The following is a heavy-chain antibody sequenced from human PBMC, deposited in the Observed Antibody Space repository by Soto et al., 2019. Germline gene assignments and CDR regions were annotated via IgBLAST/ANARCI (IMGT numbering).Heavy chain of an antibody. CDR1: RDSVSSNSAA. CDR2: TYYRSKWYN. D-gene: IGHD3-10*01. CDR3: ARESMVLAVKYYYYAMDV. V-gene: IGHV6-1*01. Sequence: TLSLTCAISRDSVSSNSAAWNWIRQSPSRGLEWLGRTYYRSKWYNDYAVSVKSRITINPDTSKNQFSLQLNSVTPEDTAVYYCARESMVLAVKYYYYAMDVWGQGTTVTVSS. J-gene: IGHJ6*02.